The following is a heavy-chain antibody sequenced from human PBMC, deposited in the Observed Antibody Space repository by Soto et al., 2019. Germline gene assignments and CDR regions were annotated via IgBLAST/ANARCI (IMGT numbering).Heavy chain of an antibody. D-gene: IGHD2-15*01. J-gene: IGHJ5*02. CDR2: IIPIFGTA. CDR3: ATRRGSSGGTRGGWFDP. V-gene: IGHV1-69*13. CDR1: GGTFSSYA. Sequence: GASVKVSCKASGGTFSSYAISWVRQAPGQGLEWMGGIIPIFGTANYAQKFQGRVTITADESTSTAYMELSSLRSEDTAVYYCATRRGSSGGTRGGWFDPWGQGTLVTVSS.